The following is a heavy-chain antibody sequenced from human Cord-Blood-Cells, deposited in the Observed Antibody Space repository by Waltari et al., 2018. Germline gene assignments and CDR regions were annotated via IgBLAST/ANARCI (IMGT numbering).Heavy chain of an antibody. J-gene: IGHJ6*02. CDR2: IYYSGST. Sequence: QVQLQESGPGLVKPSETLSLTCTVSGGSISSYYWSWIRQPPGKGLEWIGYIYYSGSTNYNPSLKSRVTISVDTSKNQFSLKLSSVTAADTAVYYCARDIIAYGMDVWGQGTTVTVSS. CDR1: GGSISSYY. CDR3: ARDIIAYGMDV. V-gene: IGHV4-59*01.